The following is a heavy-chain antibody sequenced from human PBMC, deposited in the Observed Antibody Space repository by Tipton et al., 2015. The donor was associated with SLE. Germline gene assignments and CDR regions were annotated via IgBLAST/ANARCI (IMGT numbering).Heavy chain of an antibody. CDR1: GGSFSGYY. V-gene: IGHV4-34*01. D-gene: IGHD1-26*01. CDR2: INHSGST. Sequence: TLSLTCAVYGGSFSGYYWSWIRQPPGKGLEWIGEINHSGSTNYNPSLKSRVTISVDTSKNQLSLKLTSVTAADTAVYHCARLSLDSWDLPQCFDSWGQGTLVTVSS. CDR3: ARLSLDSWDLPQCFDS. J-gene: IGHJ4*02.